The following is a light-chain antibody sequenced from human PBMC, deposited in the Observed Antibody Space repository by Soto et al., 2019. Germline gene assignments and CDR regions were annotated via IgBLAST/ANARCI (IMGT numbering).Light chain of an antibody. CDR2: GAS. V-gene: IGKV1-6*01. Sequence: AIQMTQSPSSLYASVGDRVTITCRASQGIRTELGWYQQKPGKAPRLLIYGASTIQGGVPSRFSGSGSGTDFTLTISSLQPEDFATYYCLQDNSYPRTFGQGTKVEIK. J-gene: IGKJ1*01. CDR1: QGIRTE. CDR3: LQDNSYPRT.